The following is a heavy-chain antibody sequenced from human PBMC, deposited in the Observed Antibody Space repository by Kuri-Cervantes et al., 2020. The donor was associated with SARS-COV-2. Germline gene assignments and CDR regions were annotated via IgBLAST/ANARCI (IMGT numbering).Heavy chain of an antibody. CDR3: ARDYDFWSGNHYYYYGMDV. V-gene: IGHV3-30-3*01. CDR2: ISYDGSNK. D-gene: IGHD3-3*01. CDR1: GFTFSSYA. J-gene: IGHJ6*02. Sequence: GESLKISCSASGFTFSSYAMHWVRQAPGKGLEWVAVISYDGSNKYYADSVKGRFTISRDNSKNTLYLQMDSLRAEDTAVYYCARDYDFWSGNHYYYYGMDVWDQGTTVTVSS.